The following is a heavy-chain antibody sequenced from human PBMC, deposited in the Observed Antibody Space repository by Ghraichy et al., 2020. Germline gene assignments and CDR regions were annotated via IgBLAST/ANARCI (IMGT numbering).Heavy chain of an antibody. V-gene: IGHV4-34*01. CDR1: GGSFSGYY. CDR3: ARRWDGYNYVALWD. J-gene: IGHJ4*02. CDR2: INHSGST. Sequence: SETLSLTCAVYGGSFSGYYWSWIRQPPGKGLEWIGEINHSGSTNYNPSLKSRVTISVDTSKNQFSLKLSSVTAADTAVYYCARRWDGYNYVALWDWGQGTLVTVSS. D-gene: IGHD5-24*01.